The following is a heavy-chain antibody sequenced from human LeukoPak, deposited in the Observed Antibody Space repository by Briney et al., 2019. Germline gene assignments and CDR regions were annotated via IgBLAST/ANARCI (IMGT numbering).Heavy chain of an antibody. CDR2: INSDGTTT. V-gene: IGHV3-74*01. D-gene: IGHD1-26*01. CDR1: GFTFSRYW. Sequence: PRGSLRLSCAAPGFTFSRYWMFWVRQSPGEGPVWVSRINSDGTTTNYADSVKGRVTISRDNTKSTLYLQMNSLTAEDTAVYYCGTLGVMWEIDYWGQGTLVTVSS. CDR3: GTLGVMWEIDY. J-gene: IGHJ4*02.